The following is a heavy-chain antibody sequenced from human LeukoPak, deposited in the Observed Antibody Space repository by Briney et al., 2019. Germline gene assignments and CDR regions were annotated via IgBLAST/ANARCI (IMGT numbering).Heavy chain of an antibody. D-gene: IGHD6-19*01. J-gene: IGHJ4*02. CDR1: GFTFDDYA. CDR2: ISWNSGSI. CDR3: AKDRSQWLDLYYFDY. V-gene: IGHV3-9*01. Sequence: GGSLRLSCAASGFTFDDYAMHWVRQAPGKGLEWVSGISWNSGSIGYADSVKGRFTISRDNAKNSLYLQMNSLRAEDTALYYCAKDRSQWLDLYYFDYWGQGTLVTVSS.